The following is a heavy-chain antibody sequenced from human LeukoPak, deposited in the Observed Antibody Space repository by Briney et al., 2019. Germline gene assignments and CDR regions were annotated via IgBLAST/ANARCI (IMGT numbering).Heavy chain of an antibody. CDR1: GFTFSSYG. V-gene: IGHV3-33*01. CDR2: IWYDGSNK. CDR3: ARGSYYSCVDY. D-gene: IGHD1-26*01. J-gene: IGHJ4*02. Sequence: GGPLRLSCAASGFTFSSYGMHWVRQAPGKGLEWVAVIWYDGSNKYYADSVKGRFTISRDNSKNTLYLQMNSLRAEDTAVYYCARGSYYSCVDYWGRGIPVTVSS.